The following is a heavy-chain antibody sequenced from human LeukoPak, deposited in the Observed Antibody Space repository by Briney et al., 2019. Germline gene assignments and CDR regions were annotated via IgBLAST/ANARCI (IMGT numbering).Heavy chain of an antibody. CDR2: IFPGDSDT. J-gene: IGHJ4*02. V-gene: IGHV5-51*01. Sequence: GESLKISCKGSENSFSSYWIGWVRHMPGKGLEWMGIIFPGDSDTRYSPSFQGQVTISADKSISTAYLQWSSLKASDTAMYYCARQRYVSSSYYFDYWGQGTLVTVSS. CDR1: ENSFSSYW. CDR3: ARQRYVSSSYYFDY. D-gene: IGHD6-13*01.